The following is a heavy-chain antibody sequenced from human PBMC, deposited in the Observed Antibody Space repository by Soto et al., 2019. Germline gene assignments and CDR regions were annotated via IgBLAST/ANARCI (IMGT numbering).Heavy chain of an antibody. D-gene: IGHD3-3*01. CDR2: MNPNSGNT. Sequence: ASVKVSCKASGYTFTSYDINWVRQATGQGLEWMGWMNPNSGNTGYAQKFQGRVTMTRNTSISTAYMELRSLRSDDTAVCYCARDLTIFGVAPYWGQGTLVTVSS. V-gene: IGHV1-8*01. CDR3: ARDLTIFGVAPY. J-gene: IGHJ4*02. CDR1: GYTFTSYD.